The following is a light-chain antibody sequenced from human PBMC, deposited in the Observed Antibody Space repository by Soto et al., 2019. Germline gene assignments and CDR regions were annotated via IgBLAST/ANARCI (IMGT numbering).Light chain of an antibody. J-gene: IGKJ5*01. Sequence: EIVLTQSPGTLSLSPGEGATLSCRASQSVSNRYLAWYQKKPGQAPRLLIYGASSRATGIPDRFSGSGSGTDFTLTISRLEPEDFAVYYCQQYDSCPITFGQGTRLDIK. CDR3: QQYDSCPIT. V-gene: IGKV3-20*01. CDR2: GAS. CDR1: QSVSNRY.